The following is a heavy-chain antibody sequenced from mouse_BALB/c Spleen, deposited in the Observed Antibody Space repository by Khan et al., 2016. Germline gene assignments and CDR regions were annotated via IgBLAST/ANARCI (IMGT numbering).Heavy chain of an antibody. CDR2: ISSSGST. J-gene: IGHJ2*01. D-gene: IGHD2-3*01. CDR1: GDSITSGY. Sequence: EVQLQESGPSLVKPSQTLSLTCSVTGDSITSGYWNWIRKFPGNKLEYMGYISSSGSTYYNPSLKSRISITRDTSKNQYYLQLNSVTTVETATYYCTRDYDGYYSLGYWSQGTTLTVSS. CDR3: TRDYDGYYSLGY. V-gene: IGHV3-8*02.